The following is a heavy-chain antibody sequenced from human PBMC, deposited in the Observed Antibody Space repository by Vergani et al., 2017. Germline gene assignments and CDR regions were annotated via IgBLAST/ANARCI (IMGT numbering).Heavy chain of an antibody. D-gene: IGHD2-2*01. J-gene: IGHJ6*02. Sequence: QLVQSGPEVKKPGTSVKVSCKASGFTFTSSAMQWVRQARGQRLEWIGWIVVGSGNTNYAQKFQERVTITRDMSTSTAYLELSSLRSEDTAVYYCAADRPRGYCSSTSCYSVYYYGMDVWGQGTTVTVSS. CDR1: GFTFTSSA. CDR3: AADRPRGYCSSTSCYSVYYYGMDV. V-gene: IGHV1-58*02. CDR2: IVVGSGNT.